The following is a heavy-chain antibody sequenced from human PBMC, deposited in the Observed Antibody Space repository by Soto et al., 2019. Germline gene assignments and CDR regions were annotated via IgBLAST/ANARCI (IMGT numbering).Heavy chain of an antibody. CDR2: IWYDGSNK. Sequence: GGSLRLSCAASGFTFSSYGMHWVRQAPGKGLEWVAVIWYDGSNKYYADSVKGRFTISRDNSKNTLYLQMNSLRAEDTAVYYCARRGGSGDSYYFDYWGQGTLVTVSS. D-gene: IGHD3-10*01. J-gene: IGHJ4*02. V-gene: IGHV3-33*01. CDR1: GFTFSSYG. CDR3: ARRGGSGDSYYFDY.